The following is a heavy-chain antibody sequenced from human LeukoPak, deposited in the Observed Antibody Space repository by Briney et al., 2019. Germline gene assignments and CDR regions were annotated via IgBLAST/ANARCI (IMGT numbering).Heavy chain of an antibody. J-gene: IGHJ3*02. CDR1: GFNFGEFW. V-gene: IGHV3-7*03. CDR2: IKEDGSEE. D-gene: IGHD1-1*01. Sequence: GGSLRLSCVASGFNFGEFWMAWVRQTPGKGLEWVADIKEDGSEEFYVDSVKGRFTISRDNSKNTLYLQMNSLRAEDTAVYYCAKDFVANWNDGNDAFDIWGQGTMVTVSS. CDR3: AKDFVANWNDGNDAFDI.